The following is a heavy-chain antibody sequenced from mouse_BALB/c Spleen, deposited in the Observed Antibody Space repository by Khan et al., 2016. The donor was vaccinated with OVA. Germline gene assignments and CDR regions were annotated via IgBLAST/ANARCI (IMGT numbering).Heavy chain of an antibody. CDR2: IWNDGRT. V-gene: IGHV2-2*01. Sequence: QVQLQQSGPGLVQPSQSLSITCTVSGFSLSTYGIHWVRQSPGKGLEWLGVIWNDGRTDYNVPFISRLSITKDNSKSQVFFKMNSLQPDDTALYYCARNSYRYDFTYWGQVTLVTVSA. J-gene: IGHJ3*01. D-gene: IGHD2-12*01. CDR3: ARNSYRYDFTY. CDR1: GFSLSTYG.